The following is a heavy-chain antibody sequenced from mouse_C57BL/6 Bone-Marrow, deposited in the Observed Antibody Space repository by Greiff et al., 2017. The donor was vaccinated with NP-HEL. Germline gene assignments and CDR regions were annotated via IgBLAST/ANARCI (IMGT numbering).Heavy chain of an antibody. CDR3: SITGTGFDY. CDR1: GFTFSNYW. Sequence: EVKLEESGGGLVQPGGSMKLSCVASGFTFSNYWMNWVRQSPEKGLEWVAQIRLKSDNYATHYAESVKGRFTISRDDSKSSVYLQMNNLRAEDTGIYYCSITGTGFDYWGQGTTLTVSS. V-gene: IGHV6-3*01. D-gene: IGHD4-1*01. J-gene: IGHJ2*01. CDR2: IRLKSDNYAT.